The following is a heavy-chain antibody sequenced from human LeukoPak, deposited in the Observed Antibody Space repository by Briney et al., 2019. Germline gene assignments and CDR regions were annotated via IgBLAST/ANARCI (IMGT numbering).Heavy chain of an antibody. Sequence: PGGSLRLSCAASGFTFSSYSMNWVRQAPGKGLEWVSSISSSSSYIYYADSVKGRFTISRDNAKNSLYLQMNSLRAEDTAVYYCARDPWGGSGSEFDYWGQGTLVTVSS. J-gene: IGHJ4*02. CDR2: ISSSSSYI. CDR3: ARDPWGGSGSEFDY. CDR1: GFTFSSYS. D-gene: IGHD3-10*01. V-gene: IGHV3-21*01.